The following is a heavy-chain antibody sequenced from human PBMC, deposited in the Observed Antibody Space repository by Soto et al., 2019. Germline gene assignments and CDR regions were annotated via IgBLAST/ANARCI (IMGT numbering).Heavy chain of an antibody. Sequence: EVQLVESGGGLVEPGGSLRLSCAASGFTFSRYYMNWVRQAPGKGLEWVSSISTTSSYTHYADSLKGRFTISRDNAKKLLYLQMNSLRAADPAVYYCARDDGLSSTHLKAFDLWGQGTKVNVSS. J-gene: IGHJ3*01. CDR3: ARDDGLSSTHLKAFDL. D-gene: IGHD2-2*01. CDR2: ISTTSSYT. V-gene: IGHV3-21*02. CDR1: GFTFSRYY.